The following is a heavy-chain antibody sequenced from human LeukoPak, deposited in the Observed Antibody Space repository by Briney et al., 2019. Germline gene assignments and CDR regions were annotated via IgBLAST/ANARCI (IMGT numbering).Heavy chain of an antibody. CDR1: GFTFSSYG. V-gene: IGHV3-30*02. Sequence: PGGSLVLSCAASGFTFSSYGMHWVRQAPGKGLEWVAFIRYDGSNKYYADSVKGRFTISGDNSKNTLYLQMNSLRAEDTAVYYCAKEHSGSYYLEYWGQGTLVTVSS. D-gene: IGHD1-26*01. CDR2: IRYDGSNK. J-gene: IGHJ4*02. CDR3: AKEHSGSYYLEY.